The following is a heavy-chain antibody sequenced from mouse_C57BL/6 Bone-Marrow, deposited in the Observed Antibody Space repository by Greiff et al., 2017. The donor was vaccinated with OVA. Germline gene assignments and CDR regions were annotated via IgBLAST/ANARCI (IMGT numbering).Heavy chain of an antibody. D-gene: IGHD2-10*01. CDR2: ISYDGSN. J-gene: IGHJ1*03. CDR3: ATPYYGNYSWGFDV. Sequence: EVKLEESGPGLVKPSQSLSLTCSVTGYSITSGYYWNWIRQFPGNKLEWMGYISYDGSNNYNPSLKNRISITRDTSKNQFFLKLNSVTTEDTATYYCATPYYGNYSWGFDVWGTGTTVTVSS. V-gene: IGHV3-6*01. CDR1: GYSITSGYY.